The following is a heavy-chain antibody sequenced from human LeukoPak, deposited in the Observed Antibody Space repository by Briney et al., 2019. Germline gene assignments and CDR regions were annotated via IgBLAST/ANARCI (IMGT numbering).Heavy chain of an antibody. CDR1: VYTFTNYY. Sequence: ASVKVSCKASVYTFTNYYMHWVRQAPGQGLQWMGVISPSGGSTTYAQKFQGRVTMTRDTSTSTVYMELSSLRSDDTAVYYCARNYYDGGGYWGQGTLVTVSS. V-gene: IGHV1-46*01. J-gene: IGHJ4*02. CDR2: ISPSGGST. D-gene: IGHD3-22*01. CDR3: ARNYYDGGGY.